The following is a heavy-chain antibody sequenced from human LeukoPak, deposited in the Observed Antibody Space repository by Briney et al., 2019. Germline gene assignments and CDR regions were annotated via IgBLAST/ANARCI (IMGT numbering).Heavy chain of an antibody. CDR1: GYTFTVYS. CDR3: ARAQYSSGWLSSDYYYYYMDV. Sequence: ASVKVSCKASGYTFTVYSLHWVRQAPGQGLEWMGWISAYNGNTNYAQKLQGRVTITRNTSISTAYMELSSLRSEDTAVYYCARAQYSSGWLSSDYYYYYMDVWGKGTTVTVSS. J-gene: IGHJ6*03. CDR2: ISAYNGNT. D-gene: IGHD6-19*01. V-gene: IGHV1-8*03.